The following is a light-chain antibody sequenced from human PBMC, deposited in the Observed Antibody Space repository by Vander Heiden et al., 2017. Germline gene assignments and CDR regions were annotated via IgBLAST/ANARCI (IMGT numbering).Light chain of an antibody. CDR3: AAWDDSLSGVV. CDR2: RNS. CDR1: SSNIGSNY. Sequence: QSVLTQPPSASGTPGQSVPISCSGSSSNIGSNYVYWYQQLPGTAPKLLIYRNSQRPSGVPNRFSGSKSGTSASLAISGLRSEDEADYYCAAWDDSLSGVVFGGGTKLTVL. V-gene: IGLV1-47*01. J-gene: IGLJ2*01.